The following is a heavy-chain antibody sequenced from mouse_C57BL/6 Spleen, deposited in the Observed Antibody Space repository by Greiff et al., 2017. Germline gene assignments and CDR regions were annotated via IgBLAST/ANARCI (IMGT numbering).Heavy chain of an antibody. CDR3: ARGKAHATPYAMDY. CDR2: IDPSDSET. CDR1: GYTFTSYW. J-gene: IGHJ4*01. D-gene: IGHD3-2*02. Sequence: QVQLQQPGAELVRPGSSVKLSCKASGYTFTSYWMHWVKQRPIQGLEWIGNIDPSDSETHYNQKFKDKATLTVDKSSSTAYMQLSSLTSEDSAVYYCARGKAHATPYAMDYWGQGTSVTVSS. V-gene: IGHV1-52*01.